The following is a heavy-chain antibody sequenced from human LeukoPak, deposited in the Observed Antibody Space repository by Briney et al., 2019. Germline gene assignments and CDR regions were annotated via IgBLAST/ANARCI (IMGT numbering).Heavy chain of an antibody. CDR2: INPNSGGT. V-gene: IGHV1-2*06. CDR3: ARVSDYYDTSPLDY. J-gene: IGHJ4*02. Sequence: ASVKVSCKASGYTFTGYYMHWVRQAPGQGLEWMGRINPNSGGTNYAQKFRDRVTMTRDTSISTAYMELNRLRSDDTAIYYCARVSDYYDTSPLDYWGQGTLVTVSS. CDR1: GYTFTGYY. D-gene: IGHD3-22*01.